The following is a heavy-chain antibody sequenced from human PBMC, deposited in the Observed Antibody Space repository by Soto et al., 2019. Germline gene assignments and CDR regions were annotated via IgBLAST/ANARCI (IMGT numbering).Heavy chain of an antibody. CDR2: TYYRSKWYN. Sequence: QVQLQQSGPGLVKPSQTLSLTCAISGDSVSSNSAAWNWIRQSPSRGLEWLGRTYYRSKWYNDYAVSVKSRITINPDTSKNQFSLQLNSVTPEDTAVYYCARDGGGYDYVWGSYKVLGFFDYWGQGTLVTVSS. D-gene: IGHD3-16*01. CDR1: GDSVSSNSAA. CDR3: ARDGGGYDYVWGSYKVLGFFDY. J-gene: IGHJ4*02. V-gene: IGHV6-1*01.